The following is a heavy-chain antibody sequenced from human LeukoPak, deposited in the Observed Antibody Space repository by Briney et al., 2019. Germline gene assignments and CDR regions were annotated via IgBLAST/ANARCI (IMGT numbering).Heavy chain of an antibody. J-gene: IGHJ4*02. V-gene: IGHV3-21*01. CDR2: ISSSSSYI. CDR3: ARGNYAKAYFDF. CDR1: GFTFGSYN. D-gene: IGHD1-7*01. Sequence: GGSLRLSCAASGFTFGSYNINWVRQAPGKGLEWVSSISSSSSYIYYADSVKGRFTISRDNAKNSLYLQMNSLRAEDTALYYCARGNYAKAYFDFWGQGTLVTVSS.